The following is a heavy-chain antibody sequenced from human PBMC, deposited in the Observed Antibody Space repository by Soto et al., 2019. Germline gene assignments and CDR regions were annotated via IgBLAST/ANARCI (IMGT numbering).Heavy chain of an antibody. J-gene: IGHJ5*02. CDR1: GGSISSSSYY. V-gene: IGHV4-39*01. CDR2: IYYSGST. CDR3: ARRVPDDPVDWFDP. Sequence: PSETLSLTCTVSGGSISSSSYYWGWIRQPPGKGLEWIGSIYYSGSTYYNPSLKSRVTISVDTSKNQFSLKLSSVTAADTAVYYCARRVPDDPVDWFDPWGQGTLVTVSS. D-gene: IGHD2-2*01.